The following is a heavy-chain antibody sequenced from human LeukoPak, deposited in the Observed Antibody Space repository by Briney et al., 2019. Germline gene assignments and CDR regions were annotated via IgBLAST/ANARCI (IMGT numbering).Heavy chain of an antibody. J-gene: IGHJ4*02. D-gene: IGHD5-24*01. CDR1: GGSISSTSYY. CDR2: IFYSGTS. CDR3: ARPAGRWLQRYFDY. V-gene: IGHV4-39*07. Sequence: SETLSLTCTVSGGSISSTSYYWGWVRQPPGKGLEWIGSIFYSGTSFYNPSLESRVTISVDTSKNQFSLKLSSVTAADTAVYYCARPAGRWLQRYFDYWGQGTLVTVSS.